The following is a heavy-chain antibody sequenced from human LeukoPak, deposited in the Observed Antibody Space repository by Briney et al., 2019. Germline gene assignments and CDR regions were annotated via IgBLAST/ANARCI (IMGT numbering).Heavy chain of an antibody. J-gene: IGHJ6*03. Sequence: ASVKVSCRASGYTFTSYYMHWVRQAPGQGLEWMGIINPSGGSTSYAQKFQGRVTLTRDMSTSTDYLELSSLRSEDTAVYYCARAVDYGDYYYYYYMDVWGKRTTVTVSS. V-gene: IGHV1-46*01. D-gene: IGHD4-17*01. CDR3: ARAVDYGDYYYYYYMDV. CDR2: INPSGGST. CDR1: GYTFTSYY.